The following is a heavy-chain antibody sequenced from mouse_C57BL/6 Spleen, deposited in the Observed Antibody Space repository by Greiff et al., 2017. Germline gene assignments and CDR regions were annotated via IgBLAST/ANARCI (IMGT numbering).Heavy chain of an antibody. D-gene: IGHD2-2*01. CDR3: TTNYGSFAY. CDR2: IDPENGDT. J-gene: IGHJ3*01. Sequence: EVKLMESGAELVRPGASVKLSCTASGFNIKDDYMHWVKQRPEQGLEWIGWIDPENGDTEYASKFQGKATITADTSSNTAYLQLSSLTSEDTAVYYCTTNYGSFAYWGQGTLVTVSA. CDR1: GFNIKDDY. V-gene: IGHV14-4*01.